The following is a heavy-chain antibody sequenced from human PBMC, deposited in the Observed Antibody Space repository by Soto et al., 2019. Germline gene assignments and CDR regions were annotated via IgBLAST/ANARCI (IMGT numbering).Heavy chain of an antibody. CDR1: GGSFSGYY. J-gene: IGHJ6*02. V-gene: IGHV4-34*01. CDR3: ARLYCSGCSCYFWSYYYYGMDV. D-gene: IGHD2-15*01. Sequence: SETLSLTCAVYGGSFSGYYWSWIRQPPGKGLEWIGEINHSGSTNYNPSLKSRVTISVDTSKNQFSLKLSSVTAADTAVYYCARLYCSGCSCYFWSYYYYGMDVWGQGTTVTVSS. CDR2: INHSGST.